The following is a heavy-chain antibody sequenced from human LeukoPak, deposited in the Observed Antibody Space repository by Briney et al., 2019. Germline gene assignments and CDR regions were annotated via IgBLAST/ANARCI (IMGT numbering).Heavy chain of an antibody. V-gene: IGHV4-59*01. J-gene: IGHJ6*03. CDR1: GGSISSYY. CDR3: AKGIAAADYYYYYMDV. D-gene: IGHD6-13*01. Sequence: SETLSLTCTVPGGSISSYYWSWIRQPPGKGLEWIGYIYYSGSTNYNPSLKSRVTISVDTSKNQFSLKLSSVTAADTAVYYCAKGIAAADYYYYYMDVWGKGTTVTVSS. CDR2: IYYSGST.